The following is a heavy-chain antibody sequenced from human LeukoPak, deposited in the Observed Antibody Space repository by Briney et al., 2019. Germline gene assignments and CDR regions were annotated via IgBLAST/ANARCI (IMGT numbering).Heavy chain of an antibody. CDR1: GGSLSSYY. D-gene: IGHD2-15*01. CDR3: ARDTAHCSGGSCYSRGLDAFDI. Sequence: SETLSLTCTVSGGSLSSYYWSWIRQPPGKGLEWIGYIYYSGSTNYNPSLKSRVTISVDTSKNQFSLKLSSVTAADTAVYYCARDTAHCSGGSCYSRGLDAFDIWGQGTMVTVSS. CDR2: IYYSGST. V-gene: IGHV4-59*01. J-gene: IGHJ3*02.